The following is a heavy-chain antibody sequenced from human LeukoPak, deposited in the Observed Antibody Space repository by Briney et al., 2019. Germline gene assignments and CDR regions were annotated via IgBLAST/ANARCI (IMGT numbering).Heavy chain of an antibody. J-gene: IGHJ6*02. D-gene: IGHD6-19*01. V-gene: IGHV7-4-1*02. Sequence: ASVKVSCKASGYTFTSYAMNWVRQAPGQGLEWMGWINTNTGNPTYAQGFTGRFVFSLDTSVSTASLQISSLKAEDTAVYYCARPGIAVPGDYGMDVWGQGTTVTVSS. CDR2: INTNTGNP. CDR3: ARPGIAVPGDYGMDV. CDR1: GYTFTSYA.